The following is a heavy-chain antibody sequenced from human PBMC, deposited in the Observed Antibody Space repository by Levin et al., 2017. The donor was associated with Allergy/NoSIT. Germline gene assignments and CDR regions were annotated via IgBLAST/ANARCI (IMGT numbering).Heavy chain of an antibody. J-gene: IGHJ3*02. D-gene: IGHD6-19*01. CDR2: IIPIFGTA. V-gene: IGHV1-69*13. CDR3: ATGGEGYSSGWEFVAFDI. CDR1: GGTFSSYA. Sequence: SVKVSCKASGGTFSSYAISWVRQAPGQGLEWMGGIIPIFGTANYAQKFQGRVTITADESTSTAYMELSSLRSEDTAVYYCATGGEGYSSGWEFVAFDIWGQGTMVTVSS.